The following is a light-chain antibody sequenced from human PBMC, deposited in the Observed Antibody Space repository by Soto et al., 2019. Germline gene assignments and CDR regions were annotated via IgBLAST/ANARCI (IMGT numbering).Light chain of an antibody. J-gene: IGKJ4*01. CDR2: VAT. Sequence: EIPLTQSPSFLYASVGDRVTLSCRASQGISNNVAWYQQKPGKAAKLLIYVATTLQSGVTSRFSGSGSGTEFSLTISGLHPEDFAAYYCQRLNGFPLTVGGGTKVEIK. V-gene: IGKV1-9*01. CDR3: QRLNGFPLT. CDR1: QGISNN.